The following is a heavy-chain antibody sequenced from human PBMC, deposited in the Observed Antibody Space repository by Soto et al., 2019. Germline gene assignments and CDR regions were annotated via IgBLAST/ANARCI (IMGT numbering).Heavy chain of an antibody. J-gene: IGHJ3*02. CDR2: INPGASTV. CDR3: ARATYYDFWSGYGSFDAFDI. V-gene: IGHV3-74*01. D-gene: IGHD3-3*01. CDR1: GFTFSDYW. Sequence: GGSLRLSCAASGFTFSDYWMHWVRQVPGKGLVWVSRINPGASTVTYADPVRGRFTISRDNAKNTLYLQMNSLRAEDTAVYYCARATYYDFWSGYGSFDAFDIWGQGTMVTVSS.